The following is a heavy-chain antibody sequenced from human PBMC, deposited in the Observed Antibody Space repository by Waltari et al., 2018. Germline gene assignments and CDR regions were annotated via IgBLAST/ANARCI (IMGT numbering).Heavy chain of an antibody. J-gene: IGHJ3*02. V-gene: IGHV1-24*01. CDR2: FDPEDGET. D-gene: IGHD6-6*01. CDR1: GYTLTELS. Sequence: QVQLVQSGAEVKKPGASVKVSCKVSGYTLTELSMHWVRQAPGNGLEWMGGFDPEDGETIYAQKFQGRVTMTEDTSTDTAYMELSSLRSEDTAVYYCATGSGGIAARGYAFDIWGQGTMVTVSS. CDR3: ATGSGGIAARGYAFDI.